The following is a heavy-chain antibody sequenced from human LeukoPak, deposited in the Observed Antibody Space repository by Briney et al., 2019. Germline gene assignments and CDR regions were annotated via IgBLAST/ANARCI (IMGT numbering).Heavy chain of an antibody. Sequence: TSETLSLTCAVSGGSISSSNWWSWVRQPPGKGLEWIGEIYHSGSTNYNLSLKSRVTISVDKSKNQFSLKLSSVTAADTAVYYCARSSSSWYNWFDPWGQGTLVTVSS. V-gene: IGHV4-4*02. CDR3: ARSSSSWYNWFDP. D-gene: IGHD6-13*01. CDR1: GGSISSSNW. CDR2: IYHSGST. J-gene: IGHJ5*02.